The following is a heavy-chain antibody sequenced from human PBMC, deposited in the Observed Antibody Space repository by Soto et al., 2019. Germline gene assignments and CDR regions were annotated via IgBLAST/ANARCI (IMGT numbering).Heavy chain of an antibody. Sequence: QVQLVQSGAEVKKPGASVHLSCKASGYTSINYCMYWVRQAPGQGLEWMGRINPSGDDITYAQNFQGRVTMTRDTSTSSFSMELSSLRSEDTAVYYCVSDGTATYTGFDYWGQGTLVTVPS. J-gene: IGHJ4*02. D-gene: IGHD3-16*01. V-gene: IGHV1-46*03. CDR2: INPSGDDI. CDR3: VSDGTATYTGFDY. CDR1: GYTSINYC.